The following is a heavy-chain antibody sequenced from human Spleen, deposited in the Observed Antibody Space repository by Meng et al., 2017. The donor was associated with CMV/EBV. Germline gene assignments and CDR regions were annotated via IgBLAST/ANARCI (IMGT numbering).Heavy chain of an antibody. D-gene: IGHD2-15*01. J-gene: IGHJ4*02. V-gene: IGHV3-33*03. CDR1: GFTFIKCG. CDR3: AKAPYSAGFDY. CDR2: IWYDGTEE. Sequence: CAASGFTFIKCGMHWVRQAPGKGLEWVAVIWYDGTEEYYADTVKGRFTISRDNYRNILYLQMNNLRAEDTAVYYCAKAPYSAGFDYWGQGTLVTVSS.